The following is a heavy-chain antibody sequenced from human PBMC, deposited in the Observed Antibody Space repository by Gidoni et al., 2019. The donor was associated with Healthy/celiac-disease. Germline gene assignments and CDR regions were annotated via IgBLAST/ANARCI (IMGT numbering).Heavy chain of an antibody. D-gene: IGHD1-20*01. CDR1: GGTFSSYA. V-gene: IGHV1-69*01. CDR2: IIPIFGTA. CDR3: ARGPKYNWNPLPQYYYYGMDV. Sequence: QVQLVQSGAEVKKPGSSVKVSCKASGGTFSSYAISWVRQAPGQGLEWMGGIIPIFGTANYAQKFQGRVTITADESTSTAYMELSSLRSEDTAVYYCARGPKYNWNPLPQYYYYGMDVWGQGTTVTVSS. J-gene: IGHJ6*02.